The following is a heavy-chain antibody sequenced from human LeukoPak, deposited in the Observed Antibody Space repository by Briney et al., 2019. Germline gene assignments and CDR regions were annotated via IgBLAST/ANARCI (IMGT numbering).Heavy chain of an antibody. CDR2: MKSKGSGGTT. CDR1: GFTIRSYA. V-gene: IGHV3-15*01. D-gene: IGHD3-9*01. CDR3: DWDGTFYYDMAV. J-gene: IGHJ6*02. Sequence: GGSLRLSCAVSGFTIRSYAMNWVRQAPGKGLEWVGRMKSKGSGGTTDYAAPVKGRFTISRDDSKNTLFLQMSSLQAEDTAVYYCDWDGTFYYDMAVWGQGTTVTVS.